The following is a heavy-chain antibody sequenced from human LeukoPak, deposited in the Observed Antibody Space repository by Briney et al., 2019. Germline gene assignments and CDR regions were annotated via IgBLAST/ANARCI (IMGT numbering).Heavy chain of an antibody. Sequence: PSETLSLTCAVYGGSFSGYYWSWLRPPPGKGLEWIGEINHSGSTNYNPSLKGRVTISVDTSKNQFSLKLSSVTAADTAVYYCARGRISSWYYYYMDVWGKGTTVTVSS. J-gene: IGHJ6*03. D-gene: IGHD6-13*01. V-gene: IGHV4-34*01. CDR1: GGSFSGYY. CDR2: INHSGST. CDR3: ARGRISSWYYYYMDV.